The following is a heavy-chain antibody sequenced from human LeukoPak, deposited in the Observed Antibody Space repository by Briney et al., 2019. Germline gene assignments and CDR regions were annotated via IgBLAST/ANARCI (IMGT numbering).Heavy chain of an antibody. CDR3: ASRITMVRGVITSHMRNDAFDI. Sequence: GGSLRLSCAASGFTFSSYAMSWVRQAPGKGLEWVSAISGSGGSTYYADSVKGRFTISGDNSKNTLYLQMNSLRAEDTAVYYCASRITMVRGVITSHMRNDAFDIWGQGTMVTVSS. J-gene: IGHJ3*02. CDR1: GFTFSSYA. D-gene: IGHD3-10*01. V-gene: IGHV3-23*01. CDR2: ISGSGGST.